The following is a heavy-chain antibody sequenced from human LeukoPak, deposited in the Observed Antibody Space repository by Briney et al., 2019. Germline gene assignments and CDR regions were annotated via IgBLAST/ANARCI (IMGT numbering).Heavy chain of an antibody. CDR1: GFTFSTYG. V-gene: IGHV3-48*03. J-gene: IGHJ4*02. Sequence: PGGSLRLSGAASGFTFSTYGMHWVRQAPGKGLEWVSYMSTTGDIIYYADSVKGRFTISRDNAKNSLYLQMDSLRAEDTAVYYCARDDGGRHTSSLDYWGQGTLVAVSS. CDR3: ARDDGGRHTSSLDY. CDR2: MSTTGDII. D-gene: IGHD6-6*01.